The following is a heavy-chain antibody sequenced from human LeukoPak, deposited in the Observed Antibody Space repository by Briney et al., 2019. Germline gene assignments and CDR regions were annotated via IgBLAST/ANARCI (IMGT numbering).Heavy chain of an antibody. Sequence: RGSLRLSRAGSGFTFSTDGMAWVGQAPGQGLDWVASIKPDGSEKHYVGSITGRFTISRDNAKNSLYLQMNSLRAEDTAVYYCARDDPGDLTYDYWGQGTLVTVSS. CDR2: IKPDGSEK. CDR1: GFTFSTDG. J-gene: IGHJ4*02. V-gene: IGHV3-7*01. CDR3: ARDDPGDLTYDY. D-gene: IGHD3-9*01.